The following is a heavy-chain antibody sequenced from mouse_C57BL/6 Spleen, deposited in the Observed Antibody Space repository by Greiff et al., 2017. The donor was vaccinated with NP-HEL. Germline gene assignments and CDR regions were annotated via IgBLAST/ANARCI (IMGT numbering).Heavy chain of an antibody. J-gene: IGHJ3*01. CDR3: ARRRYYDYDLFAY. CDR2: IDPSDSYT. CDR1: GYTFTSYW. V-gene: IGHV1-50*01. Sequence: VQLQQSGAELVKPGASVKLSCKASGYTFTSYWMQWVKQRPGQGLEWIGEIDPSDSYTNYNQKFKGKATLTVDTSSSTAYMQLSSLTSEDSAVYYCARRRYYDYDLFAYWGQGTLVTVSA. D-gene: IGHD2-4*01.